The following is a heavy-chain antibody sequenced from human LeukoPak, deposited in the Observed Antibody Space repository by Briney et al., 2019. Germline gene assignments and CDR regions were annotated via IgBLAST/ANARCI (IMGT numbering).Heavy chain of an antibody. CDR2: IYYSGST. CDR1: GGSISSSSYY. Sequence: PSETLSLTCTVSGGSISSSSYYWGWIRQPPGKGLEWIGSIYYSGSTYYNPSLKSRVTMSADTSNSQFSLRLTSVTAADTAVYYCARESRVFIGDGYFLDSWGPGTLITVSS. V-gene: IGHV4-39*01. D-gene: IGHD3-22*01. J-gene: IGHJ4*02. CDR3: ARESRVFIGDGYFLDS.